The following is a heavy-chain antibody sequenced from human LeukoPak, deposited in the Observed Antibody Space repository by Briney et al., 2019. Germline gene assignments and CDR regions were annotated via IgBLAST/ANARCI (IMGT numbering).Heavy chain of an antibody. Sequence: GGSLRLSCAASGFTFSSYEMNWVRQAPGKGLEWVSYISSSGSTIYYADSVKGRFTISRDNSKNTLYLQMNSLRAEDTAVYYCAKEGGGLRYYFDYWGQGTLVTVSS. J-gene: IGHJ4*02. CDR2: ISSSGSTI. D-gene: IGHD4-17*01. V-gene: IGHV3-48*03. CDR3: AKEGGGLRYYFDY. CDR1: GFTFSSYE.